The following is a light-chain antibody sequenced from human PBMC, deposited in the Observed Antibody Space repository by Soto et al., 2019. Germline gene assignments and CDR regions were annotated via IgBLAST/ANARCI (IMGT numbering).Light chain of an antibody. J-gene: IGKJ1*01. V-gene: IGKV3-11*01. CDR2: DAS. Sequence: VLTQSPVTLSLSPGERATLSRRASQSFRGLLAWYQQKPGQAPRLLIYDASNRATGIPARFSGSGSGTDFTLTISSLEPEDFAVYYCQQRSNWPPTFGQGTKVAIK. CDR3: QQRSNWPPT. CDR1: QSFRGL.